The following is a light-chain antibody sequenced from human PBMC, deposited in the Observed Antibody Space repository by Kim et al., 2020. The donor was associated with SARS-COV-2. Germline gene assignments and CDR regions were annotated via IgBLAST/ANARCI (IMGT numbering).Light chain of an antibody. CDR3: QQYNSYSYT. J-gene: IGKJ2*01. CDR2: DAS. Sequence: SGSVGDRVTITWRASQTITNWLDWYQQKPGKAPKLLIYDASSLESGVPSRFSGSGSGTEFTLTISSLQPDDFATYYCQQYNSYSYTFGQGTKLEI. CDR1: QTITNW. V-gene: IGKV1-5*01.